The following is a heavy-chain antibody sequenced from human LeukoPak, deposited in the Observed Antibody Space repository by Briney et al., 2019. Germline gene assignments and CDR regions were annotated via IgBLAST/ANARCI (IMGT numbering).Heavy chain of an antibody. V-gene: IGHV1-18*01. J-gene: IGHJ4*02. CDR3: ARDLERRNWNPTPNEELDY. D-gene: IGHD1-20*01. CDR2: ISAYNGNT. CDR1: GYTFTGYG. Sequence: RWASVKVSCKASGYTFTGYGISWVRQAPGQGLEWMGWISAYNGNTNYAQKLQGRVTMATDTSTSTAYMELRSLRSDDTAVYYCARDLERRNWNPTPNEELDYWGQGTLVTVSS.